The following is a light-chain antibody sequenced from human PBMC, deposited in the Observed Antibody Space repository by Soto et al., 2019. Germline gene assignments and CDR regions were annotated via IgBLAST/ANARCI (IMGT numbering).Light chain of an antibody. V-gene: IGKV3-15*01. CDR2: DAS. CDR3: QQYNNWPPEIT. J-gene: IGKJ5*01. CDR1: QSVSSN. Sequence: IVMTQSPATLSVSPGDRATLSCRASQSVSSNLAWYQQKPGQAPRLLISDASTRATGIPARFSGSGSGTEFTLTVSSLQSEDFAVYYCQQYNNWPPEITFGQGTRLEI.